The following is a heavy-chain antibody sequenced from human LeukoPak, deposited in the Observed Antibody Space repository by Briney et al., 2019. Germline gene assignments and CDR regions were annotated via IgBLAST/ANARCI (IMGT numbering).Heavy chain of an antibody. V-gene: IGHV4-39*07. J-gene: IGHJ4*02. CDR2: IYYSGST. CDR1: GGSISSSSFY. Sequence: SETLSLTCTVSGGSISSSSFYWGWIRQPPGKGLEWIASIYYSGSTYYNPSLRSRVTISVDTSKNQFSLKLSSVTAADTAVYYCARGLSAIVYWGQGTLVTVSS. CDR3: ARGLSAIVY. D-gene: IGHD2-15*01.